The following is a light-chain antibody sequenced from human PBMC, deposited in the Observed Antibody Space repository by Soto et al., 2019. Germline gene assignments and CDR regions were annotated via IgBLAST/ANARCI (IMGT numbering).Light chain of an antibody. CDR2: DVT. CDR3: SSYTTSSSYF. Sequence: QSVLTQPASVSGSPGQSITISCTGTSSDVGGYIYVSWYQQHPGKAPKLMIYDVTSRPSGVSYLFSGSTSGNTASLTISGLQAEDEADYYCSSYTTSSSYFFGTGTKVTV. CDR1: SSDVGGYIY. J-gene: IGLJ1*01. V-gene: IGLV2-14*01.